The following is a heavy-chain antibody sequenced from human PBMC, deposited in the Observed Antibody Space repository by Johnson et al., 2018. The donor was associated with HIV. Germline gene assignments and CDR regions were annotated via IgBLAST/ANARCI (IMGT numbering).Heavy chain of an antibody. V-gene: IGHV3-20*04. CDR2: INWNGGTT. D-gene: IGHD2-2*01. CDR3: ARSRPYEGVPAATGAFDI. CDR1: GFTFDDYA. J-gene: IGHJ3*02. Sequence: VRLVESGGGLVKPGGSLRLSCAASGFTFDDYAMTWVRQAPGKGLEWVSAINWNGGTTGYTDSVKGRFTISRDNAKNSLYLQMNSLKTEDTAVYYCARSRPYEGVPAATGAFDIWGQGTMVTVSS.